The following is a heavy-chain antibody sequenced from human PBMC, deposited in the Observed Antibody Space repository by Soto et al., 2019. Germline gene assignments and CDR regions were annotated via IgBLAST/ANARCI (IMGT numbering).Heavy chain of an antibody. CDR1: GGSISSYY. Sequence: SETLSLTCTVSGGSISSYYWSWIRQPPGKGLEWIGYIYYSGSTNYNPSLKSRVTISVDTSKNQFSLKLSSVTAADTAVYYCARGGIRAAAVLLVPWGKGTLVTV. CDR2: IYYSGST. V-gene: IGHV4-59*01. CDR3: ARGGIRAAAVLLVP. J-gene: IGHJ1*01. D-gene: IGHD6-13*01.